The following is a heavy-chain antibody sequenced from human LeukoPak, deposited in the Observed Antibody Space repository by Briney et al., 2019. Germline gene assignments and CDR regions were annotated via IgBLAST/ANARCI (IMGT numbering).Heavy chain of an antibody. CDR1: GYTFTGYY. CDR2: INPNSGGT. V-gene: IGHV1-2*02. D-gene: IGHD3-10*01. Sequence: ASVKVSCKASGYTFTGYYMHWVRQAPGQGLEWMGWINPNSGGTNYAQKFQGRVTMTRDTSISTAYMELSRLRSDDTAVYYCARGPYYGSGPFDYWGQGTLVTVYS. CDR3: ARGPYYGSGPFDY. J-gene: IGHJ4*02.